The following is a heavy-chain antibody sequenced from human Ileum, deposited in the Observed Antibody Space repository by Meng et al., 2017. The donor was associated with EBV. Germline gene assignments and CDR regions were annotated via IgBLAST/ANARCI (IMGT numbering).Heavy chain of an antibody. D-gene: IGHD3-16*02. J-gene: IGHJ4*02. Sequence: VEVSDAGAGMLKPRGSLSVICSGSGGSVSGSAGCSWVPQPPGKGLEWIGEIYHYGATNYHPSLKSRVTISLDKSKNEVNLHLNSLTAADTAVYFCARSCPIVHAPDYWGQGTLVTVSS. CDR3: ARSCPIVHAPDY. CDR2: IYHYGAT. CDR1: GGSVSGSAG. V-gene: IGHV4-4*01.